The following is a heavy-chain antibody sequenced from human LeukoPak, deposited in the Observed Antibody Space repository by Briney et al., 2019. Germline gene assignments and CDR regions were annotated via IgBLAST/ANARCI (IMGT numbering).Heavy chain of an antibody. CDR3: AREGFDAFDI. CDR1: GFTFSSYE. V-gene: IGHV3-48*03. CDR2: ISSSGSTI. J-gene: IGHJ3*02. Sequence: GGSLRLSCAASGFTFSSYEMNWVRQAPGKGLEWVLYISSSGSTIYYADSVKGRFTISRDNAKNSLYLQMNSLRAEDTAVYYCAREGFDAFDIWGQGTMVTVSS.